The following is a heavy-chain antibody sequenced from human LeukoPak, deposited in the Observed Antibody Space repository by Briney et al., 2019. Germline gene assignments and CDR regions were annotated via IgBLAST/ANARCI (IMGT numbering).Heavy chain of an antibody. CDR3: ARDPSYCSSTSCDYYFDY. CDR1: GFTFSSYA. V-gene: IGHV3-30*04. Sequence: GGSLRLSCAASGFTFSSYAMHWVRQAPGKGLEWVAVISYDGSNKYYADSVKGRFTISRDNSKNTLYLQMNSLRAEDTAVYYCARDPSYCSSTSCDYYFDYWGQGTLVTVSS. D-gene: IGHD2-2*01. CDR2: ISYDGSNK. J-gene: IGHJ4*02.